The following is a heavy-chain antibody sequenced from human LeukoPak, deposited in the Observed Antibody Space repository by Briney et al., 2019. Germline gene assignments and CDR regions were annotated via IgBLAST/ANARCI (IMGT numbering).Heavy chain of an antibody. V-gene: IGHV3-53*01. Sequence: PGGSMRLSCAVSGFTVSSNYMKWVRQAPGKGREWVSVIYSGGSTYYADSVRGRFTISRDNSKNTLHLEENTLRAEITAVYYCARDPIRDYWPQRTMVTVST. CDR1: GFTVSSNY. CDR3: ARDPIRDY. J-gene: IGHJ4*02. CDR2: IYSGGST.